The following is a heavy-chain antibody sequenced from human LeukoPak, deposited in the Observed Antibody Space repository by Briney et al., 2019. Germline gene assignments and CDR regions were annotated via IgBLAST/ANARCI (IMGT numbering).Heavy chain of an antibody. V-gene: IGHV3-66*04. Sequence: GGSLRLSCAASGFTVSSNYMSWVRQAPGKGLERVSVIYSGGSTYYADSVKGRFTISRDNSKNTLYLQMNSLRAEDTAVYYCARPRSGGYYYYGMDVWGQGTTVTVSS. D-gene: IGHD2-15*01. CDR3: ARPRSGGYYYYGMDV. CDR1: GFTVSSNY. CDR2: IYSGGST. J-gene: IGHJ6*02.